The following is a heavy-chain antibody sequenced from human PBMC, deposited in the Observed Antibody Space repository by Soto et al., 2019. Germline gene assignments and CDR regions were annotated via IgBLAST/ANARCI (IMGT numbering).Heavy chain of an antibody. CDR3: VSAYDSSGYYREA. D-gene: IGHD3-22*01. J-gene: IGHJ5*02. Sequence: KTSETLSLTCTVSGGSISSGGYYWSWIRQHPGKGLEWIGYIYYSGSTYYNPSLKSRVTISVDTSKNQFSLKLSSVTAADTAVYYCVSAYDSSGYYREAWGQGTLVTVSS. V-gene: IGHV4-31*02. CDR1: GGSISSGGYY. CDR2: IYYSGST.